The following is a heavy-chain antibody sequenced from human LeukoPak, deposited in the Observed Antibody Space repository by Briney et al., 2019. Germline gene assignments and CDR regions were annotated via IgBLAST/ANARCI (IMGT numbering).Heavy chain of an antibody. J-gene: IGHJ6*02. D-gene: IGHD6-6*01. CDR3: ARHLHSSSSNYYYYYGMDV. V-gene: IGHV5-51*01. Sequence: GESLKISCKGSGYSFTSYWIGWVRQMPGKGLEWMGIIYPGDSDTRYSPSFQGQVTISADKSISTAYLQWSSLKASDTAMYYCARHLHSSSSNYYYYYGMDVWGQGTTVTVSS. CDR1: GYSFTSYW. CDR2: IYPGDSDT.